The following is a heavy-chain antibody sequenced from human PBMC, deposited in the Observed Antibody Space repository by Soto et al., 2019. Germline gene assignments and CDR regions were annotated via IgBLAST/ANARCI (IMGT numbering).Heavy chain of an antibody. J-gene: IGHJ4*02. CDR3: ARGRGGWKFLKASLEFAY. CDR1: GGSFSGYY. Sequence: SETLSLTCAVYGGSFSGYYWSWIRQPPGKGLEWIGEINHSGSTNYNPSLKSRVTISVDTSKNQFSLKLSSVTAADTAVYYCARGRGGWKFLKASLEFAYWGQGTLVTVSS. CDR2: INHSGST. V-gene: IGHV4-34*01. D-gene: IGHD1-1*01.